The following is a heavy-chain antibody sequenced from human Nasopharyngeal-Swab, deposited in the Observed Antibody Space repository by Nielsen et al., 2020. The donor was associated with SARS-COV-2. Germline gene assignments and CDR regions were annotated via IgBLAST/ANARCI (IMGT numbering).Heavy chain of an antibody. CDR2: ISSSGSTI. Sequence: GGSLRLSCAASGFTFSSYEMNWVRQAPGKGLEWVSYISSSGSTIYYADSVKGRFTISRDNAKNSLYLQMNSLGAEDTAVYYCARDKPGITIFGVVIGPFDYWGQGTLVTVSS. V-gene: IGHV3-48*03. J-gene: IGHJ4*02. D-gene: IGHD3-3*01. CDR3: ARDKPGITIFGVVIGPFDY. CDR1: GFTFSSYE.